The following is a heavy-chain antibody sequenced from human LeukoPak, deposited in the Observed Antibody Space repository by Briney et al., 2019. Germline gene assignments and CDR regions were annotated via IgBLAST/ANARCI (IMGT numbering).Heavy chain of an antibody. CDR3: ARSPYSSSSSV. J-gene: IGHJ3*01. D-gene: IGHD6-6*01. V-gene: IGHV3-7*03. Sequence: GGSLRLSCAVSGFTFSGFWMSWSRQAPGKGLEWVASINSDGSEGYYADVVKGRFTISRDNAKNSLYLQISSLRAEDTAVYYCARSPYSSSSSVWGQGTMVTVSS. CDR2: INSDGSEG. CDR1: GFTFSGFW.